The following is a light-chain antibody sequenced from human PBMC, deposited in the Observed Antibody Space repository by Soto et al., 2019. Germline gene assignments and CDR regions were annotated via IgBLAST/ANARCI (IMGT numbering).Light chain of an antibody. CDR1: EDVAQF. CDR3: QQYKTWWT. Sequence: EIQMTQSPSTLSASVGDTVSVTCRASEDVAQFLAWHQQKPGRAPELLISDASDLTSGVPSRFRGSGSGTDITLTISGQQPDDSATYYCQQYKTWWTFDQGTKVEIK. V-gene: IGKV1-5*01. J-gene: IGKJ1*01. CDR2: DAS.